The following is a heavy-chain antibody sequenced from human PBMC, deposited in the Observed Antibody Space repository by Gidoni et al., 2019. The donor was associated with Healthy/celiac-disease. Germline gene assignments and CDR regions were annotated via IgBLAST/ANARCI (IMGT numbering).Heavy chain of an antibody. CDR1: GFTFSSYE. CDR3: AREGYDILTGLNAFDI. CDR2: ISSSGSTI. D-gene: IGHD3-9*01. Sequence: EVQLVESGGGLVQPGGSLRLSCAASGFTFSSYEMNWVRQAPGKGLAWVSYISSSGSTIYYADSVKGRFTISRDNAKNSLYLQMNSLRAEDTAVYYCAREGYDILTGLNAFDIWGQGTMVTVSS. V-gene: IGHV3-48*03. J-gene: IGHJ3*02.